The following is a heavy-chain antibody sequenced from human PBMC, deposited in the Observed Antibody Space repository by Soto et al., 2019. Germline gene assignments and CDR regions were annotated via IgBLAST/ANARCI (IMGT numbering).Heavy chain of an antibody. J-gene: IGHJ4*02. Sequence: GGSLRLSCAASGFTFSSYAISWVRQAPGKGLEWVSAISGSGGSTYYADSVKGRFTISRDNSKNTMYLEMNSLRAEDTAVYYCAKAGSENYDYVWGSHRPTDYWGRGTLVTVSS. CDR1: GFTFSSYA. V-gene: IGHV3-23*01. CDR2: ISGSGGST. CDR3: AKAGSENYDYVWGSHRPTDY. D-gene: IGHD3-16*02.